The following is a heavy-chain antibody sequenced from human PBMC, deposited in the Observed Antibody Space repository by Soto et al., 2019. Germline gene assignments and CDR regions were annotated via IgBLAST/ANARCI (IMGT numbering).Heavy chain of an antibody. CDR2: INTAKDNT. CDR3: ARGSSWSYFDY. Sequence: QVQLVQSGAEVKKPGASVKVSCKASGYTFTSYAIHWVRQAPGQRLEWMGWINTAKDNTKYSQKFQGRVTITRETSASIVYLELSSLRSEDTAVYYCARGSSWSYFDYWGQGTLVTVSS. CDR1: GYTFTSYA. D-gene: IGHD6-13*01. V-gene: IGHV1-3*04. J-gene: IGHJ4*02.